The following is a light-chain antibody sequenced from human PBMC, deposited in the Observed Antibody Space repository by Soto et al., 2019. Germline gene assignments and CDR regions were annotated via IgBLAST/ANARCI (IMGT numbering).Light chain of an antibody. CDR2: RAS. CDR1: QSINSN. J-gene: IGKJ4*01. Sequence: VITQSPATLSVSPGERGTLSCRASQSINSNLAWYQQKPGQAPRLLMFRASIRATGFPARFSGSGSGTKFNITISSLXSEDSAIYYCQQYNNWPRATFGGGTNVDIK. CDR3: QQYNNWPRAT. V-gene: IGKV3-15*01.